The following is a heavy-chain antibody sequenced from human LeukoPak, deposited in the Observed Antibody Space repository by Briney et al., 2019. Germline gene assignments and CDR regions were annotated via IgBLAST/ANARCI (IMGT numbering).Heavy chain of an antibody. Sequence: PSETESLTCAVYGGSFSGYYWSWIRQPPGKGLEWIGEINHSGSTNYNPSLKSRVTISVDTSKNQFSLKLNSVTAADTAVYYCAREKDYTRDSFDIWGQGTLVTVSS. V-gene: IGHV4-34*01. CDR1: GGSFSGYY. CDR3: AREKDYTRDSFDI. J-gene: IGHJ3*02. CDR2: INHSGST. D-gene: IGHD4-11*01.